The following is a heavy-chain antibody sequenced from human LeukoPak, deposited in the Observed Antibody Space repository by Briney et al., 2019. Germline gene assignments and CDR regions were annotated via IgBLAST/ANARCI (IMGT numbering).Heavy chain of an antibody. CDR1: GYTFTGYY. D-gene: IGHD3-22*01. V-gene: IGHV1-2*02. J-gene: IGHJ4*02. CDR2: INPNSGGT. CDR3: ARDPLRRYFDSSGYVDY. Sequence: ASVKVSCKASGYTFTGYYMHWVRQAPGQGLERMGWINPNSGGTNFAQKFQGRVTMTRDTSISTAYLELSRLRSDDTAVYYCARDPLRRYFDSSGYVDYWGQGTLVTVSS.